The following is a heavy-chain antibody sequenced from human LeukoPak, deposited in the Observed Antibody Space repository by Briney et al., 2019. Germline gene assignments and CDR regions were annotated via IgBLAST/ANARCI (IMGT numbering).Heavy chain of an antibody. D-gene: IGHD1-26*01. Sequence: SVKVSCKASGGTFSSYAISWVRQAPGQGLEWMGGIIPIFGTAYYAQKFQGRVTITTDESTSTAYMELSSLRSEDTAVYYCASLYSGSYYYYYMDVWGKGTTVTVSS. CDR3: ASLYSGSYYYYYMDV. CDR1: GGTFSSYA. CDR2: IIPIFGTA. J-gene: IGHJ6*03. V-gene: IGHV1-69*05.